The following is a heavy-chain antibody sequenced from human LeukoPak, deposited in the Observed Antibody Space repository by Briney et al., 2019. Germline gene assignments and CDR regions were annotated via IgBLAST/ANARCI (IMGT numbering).Heavy chain of an antibody. V-gene: IGHV1-2*02. CDR2: INPNTGGT. Sequence: EASVKVSCKASGYTFTDYYMHWVRQAPGQGLEWMGWINPNTGGTNYAQKFQGRVTMTRDTSITTAYMDLSRLTSDDTAVYYCAIPGEGSTHYRPIWFDPWGQGTLVTVSS. D-gene: IGHD2-2*01. CDR1: GYTFTDYY. J-gene: IGHJ5*02. CDR3: AIPGEGSTHYRPIWFDP.